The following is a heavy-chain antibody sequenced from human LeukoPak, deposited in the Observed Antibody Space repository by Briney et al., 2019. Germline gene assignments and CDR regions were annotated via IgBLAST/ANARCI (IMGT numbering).Heavy chain of an antibody. J-gene: IGHJ4*02. CDR3: ARDATPTQLWFRGSFDY. CDR2: ISSSSLSI. CDR1: GFIVNSNY. V-gene: IGHV3-48*01. Sequence: GGSLRLSCAASGFIVNSNYMNWVRQAPGKGLEWVSYISSSSLSIYYADSVKGRFTISRDNARNSLYLQMNSLRAEDTAVYYCARDATPTQLWFRGSFDYWGLGALVTVSS. D-gene: IGHD5-18*01.